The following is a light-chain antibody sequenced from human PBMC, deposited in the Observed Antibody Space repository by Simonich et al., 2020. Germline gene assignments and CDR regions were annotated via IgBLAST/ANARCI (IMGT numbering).Light chain of an antibody. CDR1: QSLLHSNGYNY. V-gene: IGKV2-28*01. CDR2: LGY. CDR3: MQALQTPWT. J-gene: IGKJ1*01. Sequence: DMVMTQSPLSLPVTPGEPASIPCRSSQSLLHSNGYNYFAWYLQKPGKSPQLLIYLGYTLASGVPDRFSGSGSGTDFTLKISRVEAEDVGVYYCMQALQTPWTFGQGTKVEIK.